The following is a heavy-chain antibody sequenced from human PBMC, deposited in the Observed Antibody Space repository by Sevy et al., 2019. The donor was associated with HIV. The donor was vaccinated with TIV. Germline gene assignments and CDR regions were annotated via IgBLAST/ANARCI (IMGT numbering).Heavy chain of an antibody. Sequence: GGSLRLSCAASGFTFSDAWLSWVRQAPGKGLEWVGRVRSKGDGGTTDYAAPVKGRFTIARDDSKNVLYVQMNSLKIEHTGVYYCTTEGADWGQGTRVTVSS. CDR1: GFTFSDAW. V-gene: IGHV3-15*01. CDR2: VRSKGDGGTT. J-gene: IGHJ4*02. CDR3: TTEGAD.